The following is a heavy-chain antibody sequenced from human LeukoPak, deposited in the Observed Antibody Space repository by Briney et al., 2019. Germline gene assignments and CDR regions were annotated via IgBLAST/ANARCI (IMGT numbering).Heavy chain of an antibody. V-gene: IGHV3-23*01. CDR2: IKDSGDYT. Sequence: GGSLRLSCAASGFSFSISAMSWVRQAPGKGLEWVSGIKDSGDYTYYADSVKGRFTISRDNSKSTLYLQMDSLRAEDTAMYYCANKPPYDASDYENDYWGQGTLVTVSS. D-gene: IGHD4/OR15-4a*01. CDR3: ANKPPYDASDYENDY. J-gene: IGHJ4*02. CDR1: GFSFSISA.